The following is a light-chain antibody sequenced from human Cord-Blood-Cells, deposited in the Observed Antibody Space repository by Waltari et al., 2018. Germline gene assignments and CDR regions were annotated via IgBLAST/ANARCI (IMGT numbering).Light chain of an antibody. Sequence: QSALTQPASVSGSPGPSITISCTGTSSDVGGYNYVSWYQQHQGKAPKLMIYDVSNRPSGVSKRFSGSKSGNTASLTISGLQAEDEADYYCSSYTSSSTLVFGGGTKLTVL. V-gene: IGLV2-14*01. J-gene: IGLJ2*01. CDR3: SSYTSSSTLV. CDR1: SSDVGGYNY. CDR2: DVS.